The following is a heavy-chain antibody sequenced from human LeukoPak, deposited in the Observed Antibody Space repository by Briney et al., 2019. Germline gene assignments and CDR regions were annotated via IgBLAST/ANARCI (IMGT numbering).Heavy chain of an antibody. V-gene: IGHV3-11*03. CDR3: SKAEDGIRDFDWYNWFDP. Sequence: GGSLRLSCAASGFTFSAYYMSWIRQAPGKGLEWLSYISSSSSYTNYADSVKGRFTIARDNAKNSLYLQMNSLRAEDTAVYFFSKAEDGIRDFDWYNWFDPWGQGTLVTVSS. CDR2: ISSSSSYT. D-gene: IGHD3-9*01. J-gene: IGHJ5*02. CDR1: GFTFSAYY.